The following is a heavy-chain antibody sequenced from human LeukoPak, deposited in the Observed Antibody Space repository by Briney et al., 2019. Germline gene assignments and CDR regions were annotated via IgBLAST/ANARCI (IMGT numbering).Heavy chain of an antibody. V-gene: IGHV1-2*06. J-gene: IGHJ5*02. CDR3: ARDQGPYYYDSSGSGFDP. Sequence: ASVKVSCRASGFTSTGYYMLWVRQAPGQGLEWMGRINPNSGGTNYAQKFQGRVTMTRDTSISTAYMELRSLRSDDTAVYYCARDQGPYYYDSSGSGFDPWGQGTLVTVSS. CDR1: GFTSTGYY. CDR2: INPNSGGT. D-gene: IGHD3-22*01.